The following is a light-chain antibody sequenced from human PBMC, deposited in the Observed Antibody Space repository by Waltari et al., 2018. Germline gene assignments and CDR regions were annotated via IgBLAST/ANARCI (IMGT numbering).Light chain of an antibody. CDR1: QDIRNY. CDR3: ELYDNLPRGGT. V-gene: IGKV1-33*01. J-gene: IGKJ5*01. CDR2: GAS. Sequence: DTQMTQPPSFLSAPVGDRVTITCQASQDIRNYFNWDQQKPGKAPKLLIHGASNLETGVPSKFSGSESRTDFTVTISSLQPEDIVTYYCELYDNLPRGGTFGQWTRVEIQ.